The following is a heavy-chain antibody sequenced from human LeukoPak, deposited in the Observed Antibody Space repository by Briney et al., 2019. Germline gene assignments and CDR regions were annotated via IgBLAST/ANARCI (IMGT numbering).Heavy chain of an antibody. CDR2: VDPEDGET. CDR3: ATGGYQLLRFDY. J-gene: IGHJ4*02. D-gene: IGHD2-2*01. V-gene: IGHV1-69-2*01. CDR1: GYTFTDYY. Sequence: ASVKISCKASGYTFTDYYMHWVQQAPGKGLEWMGLVDPEDGETIYAEKFQGRVTITADTSTDTAYMELSSLRSEDTAVYYCATGGYQLLRFDYWGQGTLVTVSS.